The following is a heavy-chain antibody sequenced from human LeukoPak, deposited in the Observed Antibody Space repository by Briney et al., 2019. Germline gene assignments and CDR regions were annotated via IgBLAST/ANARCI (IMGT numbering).Heavy chain of an antibody. V-gene: IGHV3-74*01. CDR2: INSDGSTT. CDR1: GFTFSSYL. J-gene: IGHJ3*02. Sequence: QPGGSLILSCAASGFTFSSYLVHRGPHAPGKGLVWVSRINSDGSTTSYADSVKGRFTISRDNAKNTLYLQMNSLRAEDTAVYYCSRDTADDAFDIWGQGTMVTVSS. CDR3: SRDTADDAFDI.